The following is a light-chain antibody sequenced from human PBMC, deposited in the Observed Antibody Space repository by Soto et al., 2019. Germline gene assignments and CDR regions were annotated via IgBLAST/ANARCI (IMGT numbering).Light chain of an antibody. V-gene: IGKV1-5*03. CDR1: QSISSW. CDR3: QRYQSYSRPWT. CDR2: KAS. Sequence: DIQMTQSPSTLSSSVGDRATLTCRASQSISSWLAWYQQKPGKAPTLLIYKASSLESGVPSRFSGSGSGTEFTLTLTSRQPDPFAISFYQRYQSYSRPWTFGQGTKVEIK. J-gene: IGKJ1*01.